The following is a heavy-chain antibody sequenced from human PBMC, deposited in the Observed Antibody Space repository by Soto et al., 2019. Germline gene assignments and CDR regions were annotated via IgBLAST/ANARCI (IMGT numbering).Heavy chain of an antibody. J-gene: IGHJ4*02. CDR1: GFSFRTYT. D-gene: IGHD1-26*01. CDR3: AKARRTTTDCYVPDY. Sequence: EVQLSESGGGLVQTGGSLRLSCAASGFSFRTYTMSWVRQAPGKGLEWLSVISGSGGSPSYADSVQGRFVISRDNARNTLYLHMNSLRAEDTAMYYCAKARRTTTDCYVPDYWGRGTLVTVSS. CDR2: ISGSGGSP. V-gene: IGHV3-23*01.